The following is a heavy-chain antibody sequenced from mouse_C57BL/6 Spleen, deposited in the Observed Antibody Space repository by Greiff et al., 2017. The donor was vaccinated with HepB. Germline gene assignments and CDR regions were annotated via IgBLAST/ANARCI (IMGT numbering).Heavy chain of an antibody. V-gene: IGHV1-54*01. CDR3: ARDYDYEAWFAY. CDR1: GYAFTNYL. J-gene: IGHJ3*01. Sequence: VQLQQSGAELVRPGTSVKVSCKASGYAFTNYLIEWVKQRPGQGLEWIGVINPGSGGTNYNEKFKGKATLTADKSSSTAYMQLSSLTSEDSAVYFCARDYDYEAWFAYWGQGTLVTVSA. D-gene: IGHD2-4*01. CDR2: INPGSGGT.